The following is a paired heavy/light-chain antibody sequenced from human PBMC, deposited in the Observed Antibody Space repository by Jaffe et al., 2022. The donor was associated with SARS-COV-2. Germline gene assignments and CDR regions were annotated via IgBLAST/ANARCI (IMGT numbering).Heavy chain of an antibody. J-gene: IGHJ3*02. V-gene: IGHV3-11*01. CDR2: ISSSGSTI. D-gene: IGHD1-7*01. CDR1: GFTFSDYY. Sequence: QVQLVESGGGLVKPGGSLRLSCAASGFTFSDYYMSWIRQAPGKGLEWVSYISSSGSTIYYADSVKGRFTISRDNAKNSLYLQMNSLRAEDTAVYYCASPGELELQNGAFDIWGQGTMVTVSS. CDR3: ASPGELELQNGAFDI.
Light chain of an antibody. CDR1: QDISNY. CDR3: QQYDNLWT. Sequence: DIQMTQSPSSLSASVGDRVTITCQASQDISNYLNWYQQKPGKAPKLLIYDASNLETGVPSRFSGSGSGTDFTFTISSLQPEDIATYYCQQYDNLWTFGQGTKVEIK. J-gene: IGKJ1*01. CDR2: DAS. V-gene: IGKV1-33*01.